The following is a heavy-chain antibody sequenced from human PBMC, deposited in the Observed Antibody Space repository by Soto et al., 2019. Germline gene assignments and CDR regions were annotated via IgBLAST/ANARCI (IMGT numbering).Heavy chain of an antibody. CDR1: GFTFDAYA. D-gene: IGHD6-13*01. CDR2: ISWNSDNI. J-gene: IGHJ3*01. Sequence: EVQLVESGGGMVQPGRSLRLSCAASGFTFDAYAMHWVRQAPGKGLEWVSGISWNSDNIGYADSVKGRFTISRDNAKNSLYLQINSLRVDDTAFYYCAKAPSYIEQLLAFEFWGQGTMVTV. CDR3: AKAPSYIEQLLAFEF. V-gene: IGHV3-9*01.